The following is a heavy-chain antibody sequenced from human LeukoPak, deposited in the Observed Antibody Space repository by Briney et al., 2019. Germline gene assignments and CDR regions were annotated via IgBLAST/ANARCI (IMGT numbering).Heavy chain of an antibody. CDR3: VCYDNAAEYFHY. CDR1: GFTFSSYA. J-gene: IGHJ1*01. D-gene: IGHD3-22*01. CDR2: ITTSGGST. Sequence: GGSLRLSCAASGFTFSSYAMSWVRQAPGKGLEWVSSITTSGGSTSYADSVRGRFTISRDNSKSTLYLQMNSLRAEDTALYYCVCYDNAAEYFHYWGQGTLVIVSS. V-gene: IGHV3-23*01.